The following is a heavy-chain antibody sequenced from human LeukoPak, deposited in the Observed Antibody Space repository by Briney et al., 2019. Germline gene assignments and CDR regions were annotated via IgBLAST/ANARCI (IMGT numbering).Heavy chain of an antibody. D-gene: IGHD6-6*01. Sequence: GRSLRLSCAASGFTFSSYAMHWVRQAPGKGLEWVAVISYDGSNKYYADSVKGRFTISRDNSKNTLYLQMNSLRAEDTAVYYCARDIVAVAGSSNWGQGTLVTVSS. CDR3: ARDIVAVAGSSN. J-gene: IGHJ4*02. CDR2: ISYDGSNK. CDR1: GFTFSSYA. V-gene: IGHV3-30-3*01.